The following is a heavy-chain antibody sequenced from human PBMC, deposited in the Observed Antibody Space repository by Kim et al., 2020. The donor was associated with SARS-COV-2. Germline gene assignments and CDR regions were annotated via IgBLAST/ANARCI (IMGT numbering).Heavy chain of an antibody. J-gene: IGHJ4*02. Sequence: SRNTKYNPSLKSRATISVDTSKNQFSLKVNSVTAADTAVYYCARDLELGYWGQGTLVTVSS. V-gene: IGHV4-59*01. D-gene: IGHD3-22*01. CDR3: ARDLELGY. CDR2: SRNT.